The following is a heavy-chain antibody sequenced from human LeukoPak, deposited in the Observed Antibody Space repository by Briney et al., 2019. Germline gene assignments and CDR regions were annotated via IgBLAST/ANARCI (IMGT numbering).Heavy chain of an antibody. V-gene: IGHV3-23*01. CDR1: GFTFSSYA. Sequence: GGSLRLSCAASGFTFSSYAMSWVRQAPGKGLEWVSTIGDNGDSTYYADSVKGRFTISRDNSKNTLYLQMNSLRAEDTAVYYCAKDMRHSSGPVHYWGQGTLVTVSS. CDR2: IGDNGDST. D-gene: IGHD6-19*01. CDR3: AKDMRHSSGPVHY. J-gene: IGHJ4*02.